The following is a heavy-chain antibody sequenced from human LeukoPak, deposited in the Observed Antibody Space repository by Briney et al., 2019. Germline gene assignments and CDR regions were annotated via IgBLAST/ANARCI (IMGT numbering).Heavy chain of an antibody. CDR1: GFIFDDYA. CDR2: ISGDGGST. V-gene: IGHV3-43*02. Sequence: PGGSLRLPCAAPGFIFDDYAIHWVRQAPGKGLEWVSLISGDGGSTFYADSVKGRFTISRDNSKNSLYLQMSSLRSEDTALYYCARESERSGWYDYWGQGTLVTVSS. J-gene: IGHJ4*02. CDR3: ARESERSGWYDY. D-gene: IGHD6-19*01.